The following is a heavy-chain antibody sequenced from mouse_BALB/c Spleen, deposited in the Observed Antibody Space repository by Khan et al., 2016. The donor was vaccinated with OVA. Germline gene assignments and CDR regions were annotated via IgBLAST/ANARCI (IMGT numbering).Heavy chain of an antibody. CDR2: IDPANGNT. D-gene: IGHD2-1*01. CDR3: ARGFYGNLFAY. CDR1: GFNIKDTY. V-gene: IGHV14-3*02. Sequence: VQLQQSGAELVKPGASVKLSCTASGFNIKDTYMHWVKQRPEQGLEWIGRIDPANGNTKYDPKFQGKATITAATPSNTAHLLLSSLTSEATAASCCARGFYGNLFAYWGQGTLVTVSA. J-gene: IGHJ3*01.